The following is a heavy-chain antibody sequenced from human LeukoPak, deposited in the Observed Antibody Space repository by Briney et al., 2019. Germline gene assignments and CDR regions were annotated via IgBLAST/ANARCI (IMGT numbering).Heavy chain of an antibody. D-gene: IGHD1-26*01. Sequence: GGSLRLSCAASGFTFSSYAMSWVRQAPGKGLEWVSAISGSGGSTYYADSVKGRFTISRDNSKNTLYLQMNSLRAEDTAVYYCARAGGSYYVLSYWGQGTLVTVSS. V-gene: IGHV3-23*01. CDR2: ISGSGGST. CDR3: ARAGGSYYVLSY. J-gene: IGHJ4*02. CDR1: GFTFSSYA.